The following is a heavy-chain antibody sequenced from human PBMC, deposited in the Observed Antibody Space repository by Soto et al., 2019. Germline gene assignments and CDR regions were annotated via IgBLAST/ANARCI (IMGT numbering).Heavy chain of an antibody. D-gene: IGHD2-2*01. CDR1: GYTFTSYA. CDR3: ASSAVIAGYYYYGMDV. V-gene: IGHV1-3*01. Sequence: GASVKVSCKASGYTFTSYAMHWVRQAPGQRLEWMGWINAGNGNTKYSQKFKGRVTITRDTSASTAYMKLSSLRSEDTAVYYCASSAVIAGYYYYGMDVWGQGTTVTVSS. CDR2: INAGNGNT. J-gene: IGHJ6*02.